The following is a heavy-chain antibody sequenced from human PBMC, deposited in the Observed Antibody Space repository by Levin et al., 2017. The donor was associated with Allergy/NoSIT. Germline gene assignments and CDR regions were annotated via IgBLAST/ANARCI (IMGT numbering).Heavy chain of an antibody. Sequence: VASVKVSCKASGYTFTGYYMHWVRQAPGQGLEWMGWINPNSDNTNYAQKFQGRVTMTRDTSISTAYMELSRLTSDDTAVYYCARGASRHPYDFWSVDYWGQGTLVTVSS. D-gene: IGHD3-3*01. CDR2: INPNSDNT. CDR3: ARGASRHPYDFWSVDY. J-gene: IGHJ4*02. V-gene: IGHV1-2*02. CDR1: GYTFTGYY.